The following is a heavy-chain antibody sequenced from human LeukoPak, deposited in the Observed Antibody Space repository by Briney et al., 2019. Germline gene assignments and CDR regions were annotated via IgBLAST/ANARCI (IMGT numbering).Heavy chain of an antibody. CDR1: GYRVMDYW. CDR2: IYFDDSDT. V-gene: IGHV5-51*01. Sequence: GESLKISCKASGYRVMDYWIGWVRQTPGKGLEWMGIIYFDDSDTRYSPPFDGQVIISGDKSTATAYLQWSSLKTSDTAIYYCGKSSLGGSLPSYDSWGQGTRVTVSS. J-gene: IGHJ4*02. D-gene: IGHD4-23*01. CDR3: GKSSLGGSLPSYDS.